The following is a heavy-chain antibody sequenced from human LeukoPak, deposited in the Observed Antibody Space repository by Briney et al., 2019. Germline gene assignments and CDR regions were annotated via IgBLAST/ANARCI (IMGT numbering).Heavy chain of an antibody. V-gene: IGHV3-48*04. CDR3: ARDSDEVFTGPNWFDP. D-gene: IGHD2-21*02. CDR2: ISSSSSTI. Sequence: PGGSLRLSCAASGFTFSSYGMHWVRQAPGKGLEWVSYISSSSSTIYYADSVKGRFTISRDNAKNSLYLQMNSLRAEDTAVYYCARDSDEVFTGPNWFDPWGQGTLVTVSS. J-gene: IGHJ5*02. CDR1: GFTFSSYG.